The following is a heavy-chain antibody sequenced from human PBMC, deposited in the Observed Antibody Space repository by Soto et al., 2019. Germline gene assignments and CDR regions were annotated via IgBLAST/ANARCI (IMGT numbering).Heavy chain of an antibody. J-gene: IGHJ4*02. D-gene: IGHD3-22*01. V-gene: IGHV5-10-1*01. CDR1: GYTFTNHW. Sequence: GESLKISCQGSGYTFTNHWITWVRQMPGKGLEWMGRINPSDSHTNYSPSFQGHVTMSVDKSISAAYLQWSSLKASDSAMYYCARHASYYVSSGYFGTYWGQGTLVTVSS. CDR2: INPSDSHT. CDR3: ARHASYYVSSGYFGTY.